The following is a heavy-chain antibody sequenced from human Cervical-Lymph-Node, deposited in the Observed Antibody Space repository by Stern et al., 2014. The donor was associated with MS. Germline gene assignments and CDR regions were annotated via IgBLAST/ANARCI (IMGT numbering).Heavy chain of an antibody. CDR1: GGSITSGDSY. CDR3: ARRTGHLAVGGFDS. D-gene: IGHD2-8*02. J-gene: IGHJ4*02. Sequence: QVQLQESGPGLVKPSETLSLTCTVSGGSITSGDSYWSWIRQPAGKGLEWIGRIYTNGKSDYNLSLKSRLTISVDTSKNQFSLKLDSVTAADTAVYYCARRTGHLAVGGFDSWGQGTVVTVSS. CDR2: IYTNGKS. V-gene: IGHV4-61*02.